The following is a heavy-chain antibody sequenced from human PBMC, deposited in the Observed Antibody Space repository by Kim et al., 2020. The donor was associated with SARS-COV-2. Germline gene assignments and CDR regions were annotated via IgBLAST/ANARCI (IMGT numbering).Heavy chain of an antibody. Sequence: GGSLRLSCAASGFTFSSYGMHWVRQAPGKGLEWVAVIWYDGSNKYYADSVKGRFTISRDNSKNTLYLQMNSLRAEDTAVYYCARGGSSGDDAFDIWGQGTMVTVSS. J-gene: IGHJ3*02. CDR2: IWYDGSNK. D-gene: IGHD3-22*01. CDR3: ARGGSSGDDAFDI. V-gene: IGHV3-33*08. CDR1: GFTFSSYG.